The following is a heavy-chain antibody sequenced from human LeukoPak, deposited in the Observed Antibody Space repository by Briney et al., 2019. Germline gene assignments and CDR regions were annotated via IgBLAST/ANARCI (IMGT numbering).Heavy chain of an antibody. CDR2: INHSGST. CDR1: GGSFSGYY. V-gene: IGHV4-34*01. Sequence: TSETLSLTCAVYGGSFSGYYWSWIRQPPGKGLEWIGEINHSGSTNYNPSLKSRATISVDTSKNQFSLKLSSVTAADTAVYYCARPRYLAAAPFDYWGQGTLVTVSS. CDR3: ARPRYLAAAPFDY. J-gene: IGHJ4*02. D-gene: IGHD6-13*01.